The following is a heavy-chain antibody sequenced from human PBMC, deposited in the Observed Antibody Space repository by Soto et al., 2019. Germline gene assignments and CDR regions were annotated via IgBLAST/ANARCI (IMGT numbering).Heavy chain of an antibody. V-gene: IGHV1-18*01. CDR3: ARVEIYCSSTSCMVWFDP. CDR2: ISAYNGNT. Sequence: ASVKVSCKASGYTFTSYGISWVRQAPGQGLEWMGWISAYNGNTNYAQKLQGRVTMTTDTSTSTAYMELRSLRSDDTAVYYCARVEIYCSSTSCMVWFDPWGQGTLVTVSS. CDR1: GYTFTSYG. J-gene: IGHJ5*02. D-gene: IGHD2-2*01.